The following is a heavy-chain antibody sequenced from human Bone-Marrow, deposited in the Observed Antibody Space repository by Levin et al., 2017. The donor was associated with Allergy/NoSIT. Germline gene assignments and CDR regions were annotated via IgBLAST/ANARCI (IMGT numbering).Heavy chain of an antibody. J-gene: IGHJ5*02. CDR1: GGSISSYY. CDR2: IYYSGST. CDR3: ARMYCSSTSCYAGMGLNWFDP. D-gene: IGHD2-2*01. V-gene: IGHV4-59*01. Sequence: SSETLSLTCTVSGGSISSYYWSWIRQPPGKGLEWIGYIYYSGSTNYNPSLKSRVTISVDTSKNQFSLKLSSVTAADTAVYYCARMYCSSTSCYAGMGLNWFDPWGQGTLVTVSS.